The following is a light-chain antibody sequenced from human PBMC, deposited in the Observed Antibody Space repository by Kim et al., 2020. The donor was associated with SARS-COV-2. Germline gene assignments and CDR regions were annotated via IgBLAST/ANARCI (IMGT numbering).Light chain of an antibody. V-gene: IGKV1-16*01. Sequence: SSSVGDGVTITCRASQGIGNSLDWFQQKPGKAPKSLIHAASTLQSGVPSRFSGSGSGTDFNLTISNLQSEDFASYYCQQYKSFPYTFGQGTKLEI. CDR2: AAS. J-gene: IGKJ2*01. CDR3: QQYKSFPYT. CDR1: QGIGNS.